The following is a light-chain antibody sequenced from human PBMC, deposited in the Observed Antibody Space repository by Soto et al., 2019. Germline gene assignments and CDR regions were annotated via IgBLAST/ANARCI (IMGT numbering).Light chain of an antibody. V-gene: IGKV1-5*03. CDR1: QSISTW. CDR3: QQYNRYWT. Sequence: DIQMTQSPSTVSASVGDRVTITCRASQSISTWLAWYQHKPGEAPKLLIYKASSLESGVPSRFSGSGSGTEFPLTISRLEPDDFATYYCQQYNRYWTFGQGTKVEVK. J-gene: IGKJ1*01. CDR2: KAS.